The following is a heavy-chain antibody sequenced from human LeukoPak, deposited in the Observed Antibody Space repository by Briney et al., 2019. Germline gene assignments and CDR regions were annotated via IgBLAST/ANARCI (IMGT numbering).Heavy chain of an antibody. CDR1: GFTFSSYS. J-gene: IGHJ3*02. Sequence: GGSLRLSCAASGFTFSSYSMNWVRRAPGKGLEWVSSISSSSSYIYYADSVKGRFTISRDNAKNSLYLQMNSLRAEDTAVYYCARANYDFDAFDIWGQGTMVTVSS. CDR3: ARANYDFDAFDI. V-gene: IGHV3-21*01. CDR2: ISSSSSYI. D-gene: IGHD3-22*01.